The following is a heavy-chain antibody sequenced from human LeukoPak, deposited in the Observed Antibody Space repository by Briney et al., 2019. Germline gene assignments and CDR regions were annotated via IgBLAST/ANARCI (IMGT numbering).Heavy chain of an antibody. V-gene: IGHV3-30*03. Sequence: GGSLRLTCAASGFTFSSYGMHWVRQAPGKGLEWVAVISYDGSNKYYADSVKGRFTISRDNSKNTLYLQMNSLRAEDTAVYYCVVPGYGSGWYWIDYWGQGTLVTVSS. J-gene: IGHJ4*02. CDR2: ISYDGSNK. CDR3: VVPGYGSGWYWIDY. D-gene: IGHD6-19*01. CDR1: GFTFSSYG.